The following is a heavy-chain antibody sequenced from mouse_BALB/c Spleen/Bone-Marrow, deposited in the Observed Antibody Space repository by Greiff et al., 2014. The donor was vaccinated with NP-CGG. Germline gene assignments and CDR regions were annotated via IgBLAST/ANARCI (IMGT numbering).Heavy chain of an antibody. Sequence: LQQSRSELVRPGASVKLSCKASGYTFTSYWMHWVKQRPGQGLEWIGNIYPGSGSTNYDEKFKSKATLTVDTSSSTAYTQLNSLTSVDSAVYYCTGAPGFADWGQGTLVTVSA. CDR2: IYPGSGST. V-gene: IGHV1S22*01. CDR3: TGAPGFAD. CDR1: GYTFTSYW. J-gene: IGHJ3*01.